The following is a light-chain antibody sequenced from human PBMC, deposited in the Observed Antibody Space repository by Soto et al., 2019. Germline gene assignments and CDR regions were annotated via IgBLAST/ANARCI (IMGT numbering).Light chain of an antibody. J-gene: IGKJ1*01. CDR2: DAS. V-gene: IGKV1-5*01. CDR1: QSISSW. Sequence: DIQMTQSPSTLSASVGDRVTITCRASQSISSWLAWYQQKPGKAPKLLIYDASSLESGVPSRFSGSGSGTESTLTISSLQPNDFATYYCQQYNSYSPSWTFGQETKVQL. CDR3: QQYNSYSPSWT.